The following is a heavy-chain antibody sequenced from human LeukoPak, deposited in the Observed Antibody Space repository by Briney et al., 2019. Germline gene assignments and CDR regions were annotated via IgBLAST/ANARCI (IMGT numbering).Heavy chain of an antibody. Sequence: SETLTLTCTVSGGSISTYYWSWIRQPPGKGLEWIGYIYYTGSTNYNPSLKSRVTISVDTSKNQFSLKLSPVTAADTAVYYCARRPHTGYSGDWGPHDYYYGMNVWGQGTTVTVSS. D-gene: IGHD6-19*01. CDR2: IYYTGST. V-gene: IGHV4-59*08. CDR3: ARRPHTGYSGDWGPHDYYYGMNV. J-gene: IGHJ6*02. CDR1: GGSISTYY.